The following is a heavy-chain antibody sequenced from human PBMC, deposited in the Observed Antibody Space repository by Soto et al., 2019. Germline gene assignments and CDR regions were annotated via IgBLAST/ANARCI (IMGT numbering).Heavy chain of an antibody. D-gene: IGHD3-16*02. J-gene: IGHJ6*02. CDR1: GGSISSGGYY. CDR3: ARGYREIGGMDV. V-gene: IGHV4-31*03. CDR2: IYYSGST. Sequence: QVQLQESGPGLVKPSQTLSLTCTVSGGSISSGGYYWSWIRQHPGKGLEWIGYIYYSGSTYYNPSLXRXXTISVDTSKNQFSLKLSSVTAADTAVYYCARGYREIGGMDVWDQGTTVTVSS.